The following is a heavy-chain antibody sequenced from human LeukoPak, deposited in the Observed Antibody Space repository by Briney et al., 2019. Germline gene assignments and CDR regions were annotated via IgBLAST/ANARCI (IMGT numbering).Heavy chain of an antibody. D-gene: IGHD4-17*01. V-gene: IGHV1-2*02. CDR2: INPNSGGT. Sequence: ASVKVSCKASGYTFTSYYMHWVRQAPGQGLEWMGWINPNSGGTNYAQKFQGRVTMTRDTSISTAYMELSRLRSDDTAVYYCARVNYRAVTNYFDYWGQGTLVTVSS. CDR3: ARVNYRAVTNYFDY. J-gene: IGHJ4*02. CDR1: GYTFTSYY.